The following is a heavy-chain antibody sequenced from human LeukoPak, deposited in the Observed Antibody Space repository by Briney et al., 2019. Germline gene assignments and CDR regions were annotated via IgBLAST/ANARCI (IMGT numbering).Heavy chain of an antibody. D-gene: IGHD3-10*01. CDR3: ARGPYYYGSGSYYRVRSYFDY. J-gene: IGHJ4*02. CDR1: GGSISGITYYY. V-gene: IGHV4-39*07. CDR2: VSPGRPS. Sequence: SETLSLTCSVSGGSISGITYYYWGWIRQSPGKGLEWIGSVSPGRPSYFNPSLKSRVTISVDTSKNQFSLKLSSVTAADTAVYYCARGPYYYGSGSYYRVRSYFDYWGQGALVTVSS.